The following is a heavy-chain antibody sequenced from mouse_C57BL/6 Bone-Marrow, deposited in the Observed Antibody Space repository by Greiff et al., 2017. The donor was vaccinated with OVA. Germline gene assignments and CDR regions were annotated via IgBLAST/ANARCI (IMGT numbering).Heavy chain of an antibody. V-gene: IGHV5-6*01. D-gene: IGHD1-1*01. CDR1: GFTFSSYG. CDR2: ISSGGSYT. Sequence: VQGVESGGDLVKPGGSLKLSCAASGFTFSSYGMSWVRQTPDKRLEWVATISSGGSYTYYPDSVKGRFTISRDNAKNTLYLQMSSLKSEDTAMYYCARGDYGSSYWGQGTLVTVSA. CDR3: ARGDYGSSY. J-gene: IGHJ3*01.